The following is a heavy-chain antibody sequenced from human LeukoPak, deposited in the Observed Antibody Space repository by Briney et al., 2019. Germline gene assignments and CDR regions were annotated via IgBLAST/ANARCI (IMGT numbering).Heavy chain of an antibody. CDR2: INRSGGNT. V-gene: IGHV3-23*01. CDR3: AKDEGWEHHY. J-gene: IGHJ4*02. D-gene: IGHD1/OR15-1a*01. Sequence: GGSLRLSCAASGITISRSGMSWVRQAPGKGLEWVSGINRSGGNTFYADSVQGRFTISRDDSENTLYLQMKSLRAEDTAIYYCAKDEGWEHHYWGQGTLVTVSS. CDR1: GITISRSG.